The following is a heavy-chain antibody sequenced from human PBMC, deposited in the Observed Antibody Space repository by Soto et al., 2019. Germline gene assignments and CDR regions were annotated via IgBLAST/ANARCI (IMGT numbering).Heavy chain of an antibody. CDR3: ARGIAAAGPKLDY. J-gene: IGHJ4*02. Sequence: EAQLVESGGGLVQPGGSLRLSCAASGFTFSSYSMKWVRQAPGKGLEWVSYISSATTTIYYADSVKGRFTISRDNAKNSLYLQMNSLRADDTAVYYCARGIAAAGPKLDYWGQGTLVTVSS. V-gene: IGHV3-48*01. CDR2: ISSATTTI. D-gene: IGHD6-13*01. CDR1: GFTFSSYS.